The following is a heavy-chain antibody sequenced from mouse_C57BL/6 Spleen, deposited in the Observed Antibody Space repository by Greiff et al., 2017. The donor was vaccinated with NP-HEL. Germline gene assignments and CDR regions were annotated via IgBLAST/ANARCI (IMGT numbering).Heavy chain of an antibody. Sequence: DVMLVESGGDLVKPGGSLKLSCAASGFTFSSYGMSWVRQTPDKRLEWVATISSGGSYTYYPDSVKGRFTISRDNAKNTLYLQMSSLKSEDTAMYYCTRHALNYYGSRGYFDVWGTGTTVTVSS. CDR1: GFTFSSYG. J-gene: IGHJ1*03. D-gene: IGHD1-1*01. CDR3: TRHALNYYGSRGYFDV. CDR2: ISSGGSYT. V-gene: IGHV5-6*02.